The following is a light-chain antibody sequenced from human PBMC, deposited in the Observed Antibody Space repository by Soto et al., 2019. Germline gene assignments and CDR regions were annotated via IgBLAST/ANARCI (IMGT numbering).Light chain of an antibody. J-gene: IGLJ1*01. V-gene: IGLV2-11*01. CDR1: ISDVGGYNY. CDR3: CSYAGSYTYV. Sequence: QSALAQPGPVSGAPGQSVTISCTGTISDVGGYNYVSWYQQHPGRAPKVMIYDVSKRPSGVPDRFSGSKSGNTASLTISGLQAEDEADYYCCSYAGSYTYVFGTGTKVTVL. CDR2: DVS.